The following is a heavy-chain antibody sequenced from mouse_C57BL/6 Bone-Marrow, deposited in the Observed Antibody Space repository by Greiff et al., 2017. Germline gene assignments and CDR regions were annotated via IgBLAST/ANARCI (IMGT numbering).Heavy chain of an antibody. CDR2: INPSTGGT. CDR3: ASSYDYDPPFDY. Sequence: LQQSGPELVRPGASVKISCKASGYSFTGYYMHWVKQSSEKSLEWIGEINPSTGGTSYNQKFKGKATLTVDKSSSTAYMQLKSLTSEDSAVYYCASSYDYDPPFDYWGQGTTLTVSS. CDR1: GYSFTGYY. J-gene: IGHJ2*01. V-gene: IGHV1-43*01. D-gene: IGHD2-4*01.